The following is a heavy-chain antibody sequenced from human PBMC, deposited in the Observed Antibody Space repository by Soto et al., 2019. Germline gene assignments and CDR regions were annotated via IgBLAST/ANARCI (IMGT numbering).Heavy chain of an antibody. D-gene: IGHD2-2*01. CDR3: AREKGAYCSSTSCSNYYGMDV. CDR2: IYYSGIT. J-gene: IGHJ6*02. CDR1: GGSISGGVYY. V-gene: IGHV4-31*03. Sequence: SETLSLTCTVSGGSISGGVYYWSWIRHHPGKGLEWIGYIYYSGITYYNPSLKSRVTISVDTSKNQFSLKLSSVTAADTAVYFCAREKGAYCSSTSCSNYYGMDVWGQATTVTVS.